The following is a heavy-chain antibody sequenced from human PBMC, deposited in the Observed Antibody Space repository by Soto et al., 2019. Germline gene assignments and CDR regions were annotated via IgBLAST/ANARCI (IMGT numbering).Heavy chain of an antibody. CDR1: GGSISSYY. J-gene: IGHJ6*02. V-gene: IGHV4-59*01. CDR3: AREDLRSNYYYYGMDV. CDR2: IYYSGST. Sequence: SETLSLTCTVSGGSISSYYLSWIRQPPGKGLEWIGYIYYSGSTNYNPSLKSRVTISVDTSKNQFSLKLSSVTAADTAVYYCAREDLRSNYYYYGMDVWGQGTTVTVSS.